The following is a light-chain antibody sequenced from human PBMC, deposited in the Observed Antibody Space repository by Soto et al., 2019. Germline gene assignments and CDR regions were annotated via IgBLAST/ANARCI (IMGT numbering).Light chain of an antibody. V-gene: IGKV1-5*03. Sequence: IQLTQSPSSLSASVGDRVTITCRASQGISSYLAWYQQKPGKAPNLLIYKASSLESGVPSRFSGSGSGTEFTLTISSLQPDDLATYYCQQYNSYSLTFGGGTKVDIK. CDR1: QGISSY. J-gene: IGKJ4*01. CDR3: QQYNSYSLT. CDR2: KAS.